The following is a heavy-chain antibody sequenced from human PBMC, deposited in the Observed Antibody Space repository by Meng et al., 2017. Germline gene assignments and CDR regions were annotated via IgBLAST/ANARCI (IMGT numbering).Heavy chain of an antibody. CDR2: ISAYNGNT. Sequence: ASVQVSCKASGYTFTSYGISWLRQAPRQGLEWMGWISAYNGNTNYAQKLQGRVTMTTDTSTSTAYMELRSLRSDDTAVYYCARPQTYDDILTGYSRYYYYGMDVWGQGTTVTVSS. CDR3: ARPQTYDDILTGYSRYYYYGMDV. D-gene: IGHD3-9*01. CDR1: GYTFTSYG. J-gene: IGHJ6*02. V-gene: IGHV1-18*01.